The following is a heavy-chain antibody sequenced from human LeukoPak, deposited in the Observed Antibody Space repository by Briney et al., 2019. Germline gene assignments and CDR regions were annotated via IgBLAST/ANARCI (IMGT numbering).Heavy chain of an antibody. CDR2: IKQDGSEK. Sequence: GGSLRLSCAASGFIYSNYWMSWVRQAPGKGLEWVANIKQDGSEKYYVDSLKGRFTISRDNANNSLSLQMNSLRAEDTSVYYCAKPESSYYTVGCDYWGQGTLVTVSS. D-gene: IGHD2-2*02. CDR1: GFIYSNYW. J-gene: IGHJ4*02. V-gene: IGHV3-7*03. CDR3: AKPESSYYTVGCDY.